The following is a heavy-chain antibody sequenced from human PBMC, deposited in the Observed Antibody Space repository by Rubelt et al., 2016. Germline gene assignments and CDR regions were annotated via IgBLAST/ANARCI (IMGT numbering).Heavy chain of an antibody. D-gene: IGHD4-17*01. CDR2: IYHSGSS. CDR3: ASASFEYGDPGYYMDI. J-gene: IGHJ6*03. Sequence: QVQLQESGPGLVKPSETLSLTCTVSGGSISSSSYYWGWIRQPPGKGLEWIGSIYHSGSSYYNSSLKTRAPISVDTSKNQFSLKLSSATAADTAVYYCASASFEYGDPGYYMDIWGKGTPVSVSS. CDR1: GGSISSSSYY. V-gene: IGHV4-39*07.